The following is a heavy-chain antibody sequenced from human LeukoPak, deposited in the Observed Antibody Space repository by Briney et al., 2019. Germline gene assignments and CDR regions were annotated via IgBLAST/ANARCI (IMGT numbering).Heavy chain of an antibody. J-gene: IGHJ4*02. CDR3: AKDLGYCSGGSCYSPFDY. V-gene: IGHV3-30*02. Sequence: PGGSLRLSCAASGFTFSSYGMHWVRQAPGKGLEWVAFIRHDGSNKYYADSVKGRFTISRDNSKNTLYLQMNSLRAGDTAVYYCAKDLGYCSGGSCYSPFDYWGQGTLVTVSS. D-gene: IGHD2-15*01. CDR2: IRHDGSNK. CDR1: GFTFSSYG.